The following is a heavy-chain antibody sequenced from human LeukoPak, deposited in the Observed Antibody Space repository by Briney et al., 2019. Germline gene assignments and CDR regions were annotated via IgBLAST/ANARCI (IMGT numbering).Heavy chain of an antibody. Sequence: GGSLRLSCAASGFTFSSYEMNWVRQAPGKGLEWVSYISVSGSTKYQADSVEGRFTISRDNTKNSLYLQMNSLRAEDTAVYYCARENSGSYVFDIWGQGTMVTVSS. V-gene: IGHV3-48*03. CDR3: ARENSGSYVFDI. J-gene: IGHJ3*02. D-gene: IGHD3-22*01. CDR2: ISVSGSTK. CDR1: GFTFSSYE.